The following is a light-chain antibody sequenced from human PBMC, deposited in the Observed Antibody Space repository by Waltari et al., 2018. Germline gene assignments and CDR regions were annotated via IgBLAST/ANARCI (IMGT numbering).Light chain of an antibody. J-gene: IGLJ2*01. CDR3: HSRDSSGNVL. V-gene: IGLV3-19*01. Sequence: SSELTQDPAVSVALGQTVRITCQGASPSTYYVSWFHQKPGQAPALVIYGKNNRPPGIPDRFSASSSGSTASLTIIGAQAEDEADYYCHSRDSSGNVLIGGGTKLTVV. CDR2: GKN. CDR1: SPSTYY.